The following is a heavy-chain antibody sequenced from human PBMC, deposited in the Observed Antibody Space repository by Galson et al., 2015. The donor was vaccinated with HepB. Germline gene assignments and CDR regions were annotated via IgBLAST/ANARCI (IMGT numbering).Heavy chain of an antibody. CDR3: ARDRVGATEDF. CDR1: GFTFSSFG. J-gene: IGHJ4*01. CDR2: ISYDGSNK. Sequence: SLRLSCAASGFTFSSFGMHWVRQAPGKGLEWVAFISYDGSNKYYADSVKGRFTISRDNSKNTLFLQMNSLRAEATAVYYCARDRVGATEDFWGQGALVTVSS. D-gene: IGHD1-26*01. V-gene: IGHV3-30*03.